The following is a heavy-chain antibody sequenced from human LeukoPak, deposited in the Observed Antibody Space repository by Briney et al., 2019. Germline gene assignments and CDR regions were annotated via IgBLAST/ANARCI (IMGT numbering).Heavy chain of an antibody. CDR3: ARGVLEQRWLQFVVIDGFYFDY. CDR2: IYSGGST. V-gene: IGHV3-66*01. CDR1: GFTVSSNY. J-gene: IGHJ4*02. D-gene: IGHD5-24*01. Sequence: GGSLRLSCAASGFTVSSNYMSWVRQAPGKGLEWVSVIYSGGSTYFADSVKGRFTISRDNSKNTLYLQMNSLRAEDTAVYYCARGVLEQRWLQFVVIDGFYFDYWGQGTLVTVSS.